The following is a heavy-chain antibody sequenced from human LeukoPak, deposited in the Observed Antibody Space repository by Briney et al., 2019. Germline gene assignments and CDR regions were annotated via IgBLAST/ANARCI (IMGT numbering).Heavy chain of an antibody. CDR3: ARGGSSGYYLLDY. V-gene: IGHV4-4*07. J-gene: IGHJ4*02. CDR2: IYTSGST. Sequence: SETLSLTCTVSGGSISSYYWSWIRQPAGKGLEWIGRIYTSGSTNYNPSLTSRVTMSVDKSKNQFSLKLSSVTAADTAVYFCARGGSSGYYLLDYWGQGTLVTVSS. D-gene: IGHD3-22*01. CDR1: GGSISSYY.